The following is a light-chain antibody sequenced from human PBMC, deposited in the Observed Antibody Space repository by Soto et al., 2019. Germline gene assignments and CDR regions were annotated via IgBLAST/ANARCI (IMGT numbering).Light chain of an antibody. V-gene: IGKV3-15*01. Sequence: DIVMTQSPATLSVSPGERATLSCRASQSVASNLAWYQQRPGQAPRLLIYGASTRATGVPARFSGSGSGTEFTLTISSLQSEDFAVYYCHNYNNWPHTFGGGTKVEIK. J-gene: IGKJ4*01. CDR2: GAS. CDR3: HNYNNWPHT. CDR1: QSVASN.